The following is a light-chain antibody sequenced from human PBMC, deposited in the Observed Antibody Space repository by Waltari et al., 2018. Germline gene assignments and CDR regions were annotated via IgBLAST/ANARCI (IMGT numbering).Light chain of an antibody. J-gene: IGKJ2*01. CDR2: DAK. Sequence: EVVLTQSPGPLSVSPGESPTLACRASRNVGSSLAWYQQTPGQAPRLLVYDAKNRATDVPARFSGSGYGTQFTLTISSLQSEDFGVYYCHQYNYWPPAYTFGQGTKLEIK. V-gene: IGKV3-15*01. CDR1: RNVGSS. CDR3: HQYNYWPPAYT.